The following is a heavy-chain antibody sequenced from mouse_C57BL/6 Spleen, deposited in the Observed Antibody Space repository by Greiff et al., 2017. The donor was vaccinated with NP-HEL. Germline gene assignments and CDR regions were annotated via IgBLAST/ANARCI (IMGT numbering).Heavy chain of an antibody. Sequence: QVQLQQSGAELVKPGASVKLSCKASGYTFTSYWMHWVKQRPGQGLEWIGMIHPNSGSTNYNEKFKSKATLTVDKSSSTAYMQLSSLTSEDSAVYYCASLYGSSSHWYFDVWGTGTTVTVSS. D-gene: IGHD1-1*01. CDR2: IHPNSGST. J-gene: IGHJ1*03. CDR1: GYTFTSYW. CDR3: ASLYGSSSHWYFDV. V-gene: IGHV1-64*01.